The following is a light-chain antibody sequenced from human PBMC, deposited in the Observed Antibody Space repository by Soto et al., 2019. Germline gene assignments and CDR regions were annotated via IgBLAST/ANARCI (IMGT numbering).Light chain of an antibody. CDR2: KAS. Sequence: DIQMTQSPTTLSASVEDRVTITCRASQSISSYLAWYQQKPGKAPKLLIYKASSLESGVPSRFSGSASGTEFTLTISSLQPDDFATYYCQQYNSYSYTFGQGTKV. V-gene: IGKV1-5*03. CDR3: QQYNSYSYT. J-gene: IGKJ2*01. CDR1: QSISSY.